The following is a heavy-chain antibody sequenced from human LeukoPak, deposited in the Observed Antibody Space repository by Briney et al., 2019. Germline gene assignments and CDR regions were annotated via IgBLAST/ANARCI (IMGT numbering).Heavy chain of an antibody. V-gene: IGHV3-21*01. Sequence: GGSLRLSCAASGFPFTSYSINWVRQVPGKGLEWVSSISTSSSFIYYADSVKGRFTISRDNAKNSLYLQMNSLRAEDTAVYYCATDLSYTSSWSDYWGQGTLVTVSS. J-gene: IGHJ4*02. CDR3: ATDLSYTSSWSDY. D-gene: IGHD6-13*01. CDR1: GFPFTSYS. CDR2: ISTSSSFI.